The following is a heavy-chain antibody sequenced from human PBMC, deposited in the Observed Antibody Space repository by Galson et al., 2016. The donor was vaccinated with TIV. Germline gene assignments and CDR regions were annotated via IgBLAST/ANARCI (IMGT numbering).Heavy chain of an antibody. Sequence: PALVKPTQTLTLTCSFSGFSLRTSGVSVGWIRQPPGKALECLALIYWDDDKCYSPSLKSRLTITKDTSKNQVVLTLTNMDPVDTATYYCAHRLEFLGFDSWGQGTPVTVSS. CDR1: GFSLRTSGVS. CDR3: AHRLEFLGFDS. D-gene: IGHD1-1*01. V-gene: IGHV2-5*02. J-gene: IGHJ5*01. CDR2: IYWDDDK.